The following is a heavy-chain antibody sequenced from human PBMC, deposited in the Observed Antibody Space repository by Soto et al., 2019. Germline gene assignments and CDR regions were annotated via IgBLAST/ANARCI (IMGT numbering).Heavy chain of an antibody. CDR3: ARDSGAALYGEDALDI. D-gene: IGHD3-10*01. J-gene: IGHJ3*02. CDR2: VSTSIRST. Sequence: QGQLVQSGPEVKKPGASVKVSCTASGYSFSGYDITWVRQAPGQGLEWLGWVSTSIRSTMSAEKLQGRLTMTTDTSTTTVYMELRRLTSDDTAVYYCARDSGAALYGEDALDILGQGTMVSVSS. CDR1: GYSFSGYD. V-gene: IGHV1-18*04.